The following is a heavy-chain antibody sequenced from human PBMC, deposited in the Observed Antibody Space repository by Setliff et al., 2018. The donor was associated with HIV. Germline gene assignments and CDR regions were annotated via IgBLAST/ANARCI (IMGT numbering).Heavy chain of an antibody. V-gene: IGHV3-53*01. CDR3: AKDLVTTTGPDY. CDR2: IANGINT. CDR1: GFDVNNNF. Sequence: GSLRLSCAVSGFDVNNNFMTWIRQSPGRGLEWVSTIANGINTYYADSVKGRFTISRDNSKNTLYLQMNSLRAEDTAVYYCAKDLVTTTGPDYWGQGTLVTVSS. J-gene: IGHJ4*02. D-gene: IGHD1-1*01.